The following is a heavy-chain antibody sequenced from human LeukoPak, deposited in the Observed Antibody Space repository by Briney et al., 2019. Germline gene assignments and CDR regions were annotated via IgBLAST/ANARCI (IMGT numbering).Heavy chain of an antibody. J-gene: IGHJ4*02. V-gene: IGHV1-2*02. CDR2: INPNSGGT. CDR1: GYTFIGYY. CDR3: AREWIPGTMIRSLDY. D-gene: IGHD3-22*01. Sequence: ASVKVSCKASGYTFIGYYMHWVRQAPGQGLEWMGWINPNSGGTNYAQKFQGRVTMTRDTSISTAYMELSRLRSDDTAVYYCAREWIPGTMIRSLDYWGQGTLVTVSS.